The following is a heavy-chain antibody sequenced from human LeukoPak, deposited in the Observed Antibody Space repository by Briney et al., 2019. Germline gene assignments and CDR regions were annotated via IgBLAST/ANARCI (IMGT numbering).Heavy chain of an antibody. CDR2: IYSSGSP. J-gene: IGHJ6*03. Sequence: PSETLSLTCTVSGGSISGYYWSWIPQPPGKGLEWIGYIYSSGSPNYNPSLKSRVTISEDTSKNQFSLNLTSVTAADTAVYYCARILAATAGSMDVWGRGTTVTVSS. V-gene: IGHV4-59*01. CDR1: GGSISGYY. CDR3: ARILAATAGSMDV. D-gene: IGHD1-14*01.